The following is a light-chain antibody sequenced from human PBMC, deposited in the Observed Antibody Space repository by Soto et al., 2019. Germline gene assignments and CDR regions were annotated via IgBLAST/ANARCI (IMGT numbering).Light chain of an antibody. Sequence: SYELTQPLSVSVALGQKARITCGGNNIASKNVHWYQQKPGQAPVLVIYRIDNRPSGIPERFSGSNSGNTATLTITRAQAGDEADYYCQVWDSSTPVVFGGGTKVTVL. CDR1: NIASKN. CDR2: RID. J-gene: IGLJ2*01. V-gene: IGLV3-9*01. CDR3: QVWDSSTPVV.